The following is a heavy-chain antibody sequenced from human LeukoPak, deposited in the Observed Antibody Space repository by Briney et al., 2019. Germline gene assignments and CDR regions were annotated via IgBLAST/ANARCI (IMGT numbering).Heavy chain of an antibody. CDR1: GYSFTSYW. D-gene: IGHD6-13*01. CDR3: ARSSRDSSSWYYYGMDV. V-gene: IGHV5-51*01. CDR2: IYPGDSDT. J-gene: IGHJ6*02. Sequence: GESLKISCKGSGYSFTSYWIGWVRQMPGKGLECMGIIYPGDSDTRYSPSFQGQVTISADKSISTAYLQWSSLKASDTAMYYCARSSRDSSSWYYYGMDVWGQETTVTVSS.